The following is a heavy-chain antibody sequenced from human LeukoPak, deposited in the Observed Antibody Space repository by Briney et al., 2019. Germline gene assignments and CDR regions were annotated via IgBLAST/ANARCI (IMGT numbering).Heavy chain of an antibody. CDR3: ARGRNYYGSGSYYNPNFDY. CDR1: GFTFSSYS. Sequence: KAGGSLRLSCAASGFTFSSYSMNWVGQAPGKGVEWVSSISSSSSYMYYADSVKGRFTISRDNAKNSLYLQMNSLRAEDTAVYYCARGRNYYGSGSYYNPNFDYWGQGTLVTVSS. CDR2: ISSSSSYM. D-gene: IGHD3-10*01. J-gene: IGHJ4*02. V-gene: IGHV3-21*01.